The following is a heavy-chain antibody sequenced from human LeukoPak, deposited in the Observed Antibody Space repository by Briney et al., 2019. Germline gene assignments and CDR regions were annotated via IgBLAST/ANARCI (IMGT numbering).Heavy chain of an antibody. Sequence: PGGSLRLSCAASGFTCSGSAMHWVRQASEKGLEWVGRIRNKANTHATTYAASVSGRFTISRDDSQDTAYLQMNSLKTEDTAVYYCARHSYSGSYCDFWGRGTLVTVSS. CDR1: GFTCSGSA. CDR3: ARHSYSGSYCDF. V-gene: IGHV3-73*01. J-gene: IGHJ4*02. CDR2: IRNKANTHAT. D-gene: IGHD1-26*01.